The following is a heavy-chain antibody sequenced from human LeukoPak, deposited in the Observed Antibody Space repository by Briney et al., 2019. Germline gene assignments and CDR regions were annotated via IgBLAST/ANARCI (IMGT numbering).Heavy chain of an antibody. V-gene: IGHV1-18*01. CDR3: GRDRTILYDSTGYSPEY. Sequence: ASVKVSCKASGYTFTNYGISWVRQAPGQGLERMGWISTYNGNTNYAQKLQGRVTMTTDTSTSTAYMELRSLRSDDTAVYYCGRDRTILYDSTGYSPEYWGQGTLVTVSS. CDR2: ISTYNGNT. D-gene: IGHD3-22*01. CDR1: GYTFTNYG. J-gene: IGHJ4*02.